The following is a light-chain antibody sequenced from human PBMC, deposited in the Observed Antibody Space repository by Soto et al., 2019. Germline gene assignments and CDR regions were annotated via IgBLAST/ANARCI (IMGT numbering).Light chain of an antibody. CDR3: QQYDNLPLT. V-gene: IGKV1-33*01. CDR2: DAS. J-gene: IGKJ1*01. Sequence: DIHMTHSPSTLSSSLVDRVTITCRASQSLSGWLAWYQQKPGKAPKLLIYDASNLETGVPSRFSGSGSGTDFTFTISSLQPEDIATYYCQQYDNLPLTFGQGTKVDI. CDR1: QSLSGW.